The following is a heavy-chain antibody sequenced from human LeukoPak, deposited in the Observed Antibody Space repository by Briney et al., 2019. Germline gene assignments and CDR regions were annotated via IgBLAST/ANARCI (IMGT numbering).Heavy chain of an antibody. J-gene: IGHJ4*02. CDR2: INHSGST. CDR3: ARAAAGRNY. D-gene: IGHD6-13*01. CDR1: GGSFSGYY. Sequence: SETLSLTCAVYGGSFSGYYWSWIRQPPGKGLEWIGEINHSGSTNYNPSLKSRVTISVDTSKNQFSLKLSSVTAADTAVYYCARAAAGRNYWGQGTLVTVSS. V-gene: IGHV4-34*01.